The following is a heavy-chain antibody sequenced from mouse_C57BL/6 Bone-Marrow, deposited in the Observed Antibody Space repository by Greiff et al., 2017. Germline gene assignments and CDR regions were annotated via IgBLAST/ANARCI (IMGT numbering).Heavy chain of an antibody. J-gene: IGHJ2*01. V-gene: IGHV1-55*01. D-gene: IGHD3-1*01. CDR1: GYTFTSYW. CDR3: ARSGPRGRSFDY. CDR2: IYPTSGRT. Sequence: QVQLQQPGAELVKPGASVKMSCKASGYTFTSYWITWVKQRPGQGLEWIGDIYPTSGRTNYNKKFKSKAILTVDTSSNTAYMQLSSLTSEDSAVFYCARSGPRGRSFDYWGQGTTLTVSS.